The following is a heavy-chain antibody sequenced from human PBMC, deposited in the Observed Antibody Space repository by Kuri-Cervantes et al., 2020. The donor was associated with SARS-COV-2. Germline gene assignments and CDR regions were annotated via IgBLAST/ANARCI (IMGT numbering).Heavy chain of an antibody. CDR3: ARGMVRGIIQYYYYAMDV. V-gene: IGHV1-2*04. Sequence: ASVKVSCKASGYTFSVYYMYWVRQAPGQGLEWMGWINPNSGGTSYAQKFQGWVTMTRDTSISTAYMELSRLRSDDTAVYYCARGMVRGIIQYYYYAMDVWGQGTTVTVSS. CDR1: GYTFSVYY. J-gene: IGHJ6*02. D-gene: IGHD3-10*01. CDR2: INPNSGGT.